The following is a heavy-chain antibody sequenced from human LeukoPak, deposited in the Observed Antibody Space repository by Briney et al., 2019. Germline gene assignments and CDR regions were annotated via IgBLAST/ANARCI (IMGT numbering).Heavy chain of an antibody. CDR1: GGSISSSSYY. V-gene: IGHV4-39*01. Sequence: PSETLSLTCTVSGGSISSSSYYWGWIRQPPGKGLEWIGSIYYSGSTYYNPSLKSRVTISVDTSKNQSSLKLSSVTAADTAVYYCARHHYDFWSGYYTGGGYFDYWGQGTLVTVSS. D-gene: IGHD3-3*01. CDR2: IYYSGST. J-gene: IGHJ4*02. CDR3: ARHHYDFWSGYYTGGGYFDY.